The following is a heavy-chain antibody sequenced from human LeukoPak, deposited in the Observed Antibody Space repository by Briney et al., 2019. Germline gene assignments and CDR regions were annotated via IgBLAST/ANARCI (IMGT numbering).Heavy chain of an antibody. Sequence: GGSLRLSCAASGLTFSSYAMSWVRQAPGAGLEWVSGISGSGESTYYADSVKGRFTISRDNSKNTLYLQMNSLRVEDTAVYYCARTRSCSSTSCYVDYWGQGTLVTVSS. CDR2: ISGSGEST. D-gene: IGHD2-2*01. V-gene: IGHV3-23*01. J-gene: IGHJ4*02. CDR3: ARTRSCSSTSCYVDY. CDR1: GLTFSSYA.